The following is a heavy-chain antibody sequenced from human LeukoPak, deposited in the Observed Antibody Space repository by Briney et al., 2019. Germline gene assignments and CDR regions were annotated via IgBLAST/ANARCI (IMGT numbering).Heavy chain of an antibody. CDR1: GFTFSSYA. J-gene: IGHJ4*02. D-gene: IGHD1-26*01. CDR3: AKDSRWELEVFDY. CDR2: ISGSGGST. V-gene: IGHV3-23*01. Sequence: GGSLRLSCAASGFTFSSYAMSWVRQAPGKGLEWVSAISGSGGSTYYADSVKGRFPISRDNSKNTLYLQMNSLRAEDTAVYYCAKDSRWELEVFDYWGQGTLVTVSS.